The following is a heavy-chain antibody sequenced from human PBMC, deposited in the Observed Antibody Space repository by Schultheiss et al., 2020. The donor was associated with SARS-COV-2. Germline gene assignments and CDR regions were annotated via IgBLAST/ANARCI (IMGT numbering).Heavy chain of an antibody. J-gene: IGHJ4*02. D-gene: IGHD4-17*01. CDR3: ARDDYGDYCDY. CDR1: GFTFSSYS. V-gene: IGHV3-7*03. Sequence: GGSLRLSCAASGFTFSSYSMNWVRQAPGKGLEWVANIKQDGSEKYYVDSVKGRFTISRDNAKNSLYLQMNSLRAEDTAVYYCARDDYGDYCDYWGQGTLVTVSS. CDR2: IKQDGSEK.